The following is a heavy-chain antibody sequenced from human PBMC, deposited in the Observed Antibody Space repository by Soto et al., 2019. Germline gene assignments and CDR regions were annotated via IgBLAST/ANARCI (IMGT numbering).Heavy chain of an antibody. CDR1: GFTFSSYA. CDR2: ISGSGGST. CDR3: AKDNFEAVAGTAFDWFDP. Sequence: PGGSLRLSCAASGFTFSSYAMSWVRQAPGKGLEWVSAISGSGGSTYYADSVKGRFTISRDNSKNTLYLQMNSLRAEDTAVYYCAKDNFEAVAGTAFDWFDPWGQGTLVTVSS. J-gene: IGHJ5*02. V-gene: IGHV3-23*01. D-gene: IGHD6-19*01.